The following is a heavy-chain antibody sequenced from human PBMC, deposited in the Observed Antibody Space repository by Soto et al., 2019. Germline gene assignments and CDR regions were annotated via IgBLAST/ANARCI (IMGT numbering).Heavy chain of an antibody. CDR1: GYTFTRHG. CDR3: ARDRRIAAAAPVDY. CDR2: ISASTGNT. D-gene: IGHD6-13*01. V-gene: IGHV1-18*01. Sequence: QIQLVQSGAEVKKPGASVKVSCKASGYTFTRHGISWVRQAPGQGLEWMGWISASTGNTNSAQMVQGRVTMTTDTSTSTAYMELRSLKSDDTAVYYCARDRRIAAAAPVDYWGEGTLVTVSS. J-gene: IGHJ4*02.